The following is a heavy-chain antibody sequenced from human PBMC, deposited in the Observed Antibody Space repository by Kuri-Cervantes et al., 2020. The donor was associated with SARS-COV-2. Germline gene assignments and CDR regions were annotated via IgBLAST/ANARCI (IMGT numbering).Heavy chain of an antibody. Sequence: LPVTCAAPGITFSSFAMSWIRQAPGKGLEWVSAISGSDDSTHYADSVKGRFTISRHNSKNTLYLQMNSLRAEDTAVYYCAVPKGNDYYGSGSYDYRGQGTLVTVSS. V-gene: IGHV3-23*01. CDR2: ISGSDDST. J-gene: IGHJ4*02. CDR3: AVPKGNDYYGSGSYDY. D-gene: IGHD3-10*01. CDR1: GITFSSFA.